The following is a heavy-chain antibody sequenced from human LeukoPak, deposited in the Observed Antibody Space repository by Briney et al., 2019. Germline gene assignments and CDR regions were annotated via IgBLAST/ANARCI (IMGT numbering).Heavy chain of an antibody. CDR3: AKHEGSSGSYCHFHY. CDR2: ISGSGGST. J-gene: IGHJ4*02. V-gene: IGHV3-23*01. D-gene: IGHD3-10*01. Sequence: GGSLRLSCAASGFTFSSYAMSWVRQAPEKGLEWVSAISGSGGSTYYGDSVKGRFTISRDNSKNTLYLQLNRLRAEDTAVYYCAKHEGSSGSYCHFHYWGQGTLVTVSS. CDR1: GFTFSSYA.